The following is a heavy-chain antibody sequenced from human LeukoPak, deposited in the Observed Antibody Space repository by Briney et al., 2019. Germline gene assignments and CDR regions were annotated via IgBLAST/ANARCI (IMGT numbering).Heavy chain of an antibody. CDR2: INHSGST. V-gene: IGHV4-34*01. J-gene: IGHJ5*02. D-gene: IGHD1-26*01. CDR3: AREVGALRGGWFDP. Sequence: SETLSLTCAVYGGSFSGYYWSWIRQPPGKGLEWIGEINHSGSTNYNPSLKSRVTISVDTSKNQFSLKLSSVTAADTAVYYCAREVGALRGGWFDPWGQGTLVTVSS. CDR1: GGSFSGYY.